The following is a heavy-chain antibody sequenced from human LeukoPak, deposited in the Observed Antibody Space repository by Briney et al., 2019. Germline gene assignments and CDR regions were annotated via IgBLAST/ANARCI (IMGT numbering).Heavy chain of an antibody. Sequence: SETLSLTCSVSGGSISSSSHYWDWIRQPPGEGLEWIGSIYYSGSTYYNPSLKSRVTMSVDTSKNQFSLKLSSVTAADTAVYYCARGPNCSGGSCSPHAFDIWGQGTMVTVSS. J-gene: IGHJ3*02. V-gene: IGHV4-39*07. CDR2: IYYSGST. D-gene: IGHD2-15*01. CDR3: ARGPNCSGGSCSPHAFDI. CDR1: GGSISSSSHY.